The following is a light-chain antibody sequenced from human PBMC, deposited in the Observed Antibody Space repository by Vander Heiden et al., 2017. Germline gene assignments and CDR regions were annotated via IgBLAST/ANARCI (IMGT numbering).Light chain of an antibody. CDR3: QQYGNSPFA. CDR1: QSVSSSY. J-gene: IGKJ3*01. Sequence: IVLTQSPGTLSLSPGERATLSCRASQSVSSSYLAWYQQKPGQAPRLLIYGASNRVTGIPDRFSGSGSGTDFTLTISRLEPEDFAVYYCQQYGNSPFAFGPGTKMDIK. V-gene: IGKV3-20*01. CDR2: GAS.